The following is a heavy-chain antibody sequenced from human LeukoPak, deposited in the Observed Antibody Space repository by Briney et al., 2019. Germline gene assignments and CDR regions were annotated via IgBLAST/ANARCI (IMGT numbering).Heavy chain of an antibody. CDR2: IFHSGNS. J-gene: IGHJ4*02. Sequence: SETLSLTCAVSSYSISSGSYWGWIRHSPGEGLEWVGSIFHSGNSYYNPSLKSRLTMSVDTSKNQFSLKLTSVTAADTALYYCARVTYVDDMLYQYFDYWGQGILVTVSS. D-gene: IGHD4-17*01. V-gene: IGHV4-38-2*01. CDR3: ARVTYVDDMLYQYFDY. CDR1: SYSISSGSY.